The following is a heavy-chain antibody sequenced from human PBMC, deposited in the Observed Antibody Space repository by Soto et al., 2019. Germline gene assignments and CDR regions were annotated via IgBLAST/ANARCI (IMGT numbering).Heavy chain of an antibody. CDR2: VQQDGSEK. D-gene: IGHD5-12*01. CDR1: GFTFNSYW. Sequence: EGQLVESGGGLVQPGESLRLSCAGSGFTFNSYWMSWVRQAPGKGLEWVAKVQQDGSEKYYVDSVKGRFTISRDNAKNAVYLQMNSLRVEDPAVYYCARGGLHRSGYEYYYYYYGLDVWGQGTTVTVAS. V-gene: IGHV3-7*03. CDR3: ARGGLHRSGYEYYYYYYGLDV. J-gene: IGHJ6*02.